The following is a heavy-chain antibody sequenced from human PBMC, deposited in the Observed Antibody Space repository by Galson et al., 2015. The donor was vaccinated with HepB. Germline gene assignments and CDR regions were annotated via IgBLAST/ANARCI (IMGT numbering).Heavy chain of an antibody. D-gene: IGHD5-24*01. Sequence: SLRLSCAASGFTFRDYYMSWIRQAPGKGLEWVSYISSSSSYTKYADSVKGRFTISRDNAKNSLYLQMNSLRAEDTAVYYCAGVGMATYYYYYGMDVWGQGTTVTVSS. CDR2: ISSSSSYT. V-gene: IGHV3-11*06. CDR1: GFTFRDYY. CDR3: AGVGMATYYYYYGMDV. J-gene: IGHJ6*02.